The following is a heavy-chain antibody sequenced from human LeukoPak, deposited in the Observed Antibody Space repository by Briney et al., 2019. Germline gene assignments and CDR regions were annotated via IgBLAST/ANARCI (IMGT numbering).Heavy chain of an antibody. CDR1: GGSISSSSYY. J-gene: IGHJ4*02. Sequence: AETLSLTSTVSGGSISSSSYYWGWIRQPPGKGLEWIGSIYYSGSTYYNPSLKSRVTISVDTSKNQFSLKLSSVTAADTAVHYCARDHREKASDYWGQGTLVTVSS. D-gene: IGHD1-26*01. CDR2: IYYSGST. CDR3: ARDHREKASDY. V-gene: IGHV4-39*07.